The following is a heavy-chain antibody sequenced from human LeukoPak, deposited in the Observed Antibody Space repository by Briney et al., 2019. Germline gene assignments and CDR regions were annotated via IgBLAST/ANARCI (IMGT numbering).Heavy chain of an antibody. Sequence: PSETLSLTCTVSGDSISDYYWNWVRQSAGRGLEWFGRIYTSGSTNYNPSLKSRVTISVDTFKNQFSLKLTSVTAADTAVYYCARRGGATSHFDYWGQGTLVTVSS. J-gene: IGHJ4*02. D-gene: IGHD1-26*01. CDR2: IYTSGST. V-gene: IGHV4-4*07. CDR3: ARRGGATSHFDY. CDR1: GDSISDYY.